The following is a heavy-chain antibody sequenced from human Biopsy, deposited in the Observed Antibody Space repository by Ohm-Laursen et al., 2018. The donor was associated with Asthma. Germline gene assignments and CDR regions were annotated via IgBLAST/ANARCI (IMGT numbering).Heavy chain of an antibody. D-gene: IGHD4-17*01. V-gene: IGHV3-30-3*01. CDR3: ARKARHGDYDFDY. Sequence: SLRLSCTASGTHFGSYNMHWARQAPGKGLEWVAVITFDGSTQHYGDSVKGRFTISRDNSKNMLFLQMNSLRAEDTAVYYCARKARHGDYDFDYWGQGTLVTVSS. CDR1: GTHFGSYN. J-gene: IGHJ4*02. CDR2: ITFDGSTQ.